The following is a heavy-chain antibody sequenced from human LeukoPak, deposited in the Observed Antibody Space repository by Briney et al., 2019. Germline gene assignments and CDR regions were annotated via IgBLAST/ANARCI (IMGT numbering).Heavy chain of an antibody. J-gene: IGHJ4*02. Sequence: GGSLRLSCAASGFTFSDYSMNWVRQAPGKGLEWVSSISSSSSYIYYADSVKGRFTISRDNAKNSLYLQMNSLRAEDTAVYYCARDQAPSGWYYFDYWGQGTLVTVSS. V-gene: IGHV3-21*01. CDR2: ISSSSSYI. CDR3: ARDQAPSGWYYFDY. D-gene: IGHD6-19*01. CDR1: GFTFSDYS.